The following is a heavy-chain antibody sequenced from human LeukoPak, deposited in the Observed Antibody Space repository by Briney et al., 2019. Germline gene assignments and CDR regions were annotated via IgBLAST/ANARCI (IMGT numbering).Heavy chain of an antibody. CDR3: ARGSGPYYYYYMDV. V-gene: IGHV1-2*02. D-gene: IGHD3-3*01. J-gene: IGHJ6*03. Sequence: ASVKVSFKASGYTFTGYYMHWVRQAPGQGLEWMGWINPNSGGTNYAQKFQGRVTMTRDTSISTAYMELSRLRSDDTAVYYCARGSGPYYYYYMDVWGKGTTVTVSS. CDR2: INPNSGGT. CDR1: GYTFTGYY.